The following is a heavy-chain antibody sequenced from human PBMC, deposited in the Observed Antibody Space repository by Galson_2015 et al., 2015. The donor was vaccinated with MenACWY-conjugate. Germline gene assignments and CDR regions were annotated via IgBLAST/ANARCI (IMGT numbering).Heavy chain of an antibody. J-gene: IGHJ4*02. D-gene: IGHD3-10*01. V-gene: IGHV3-23*01. CDR3: AKGTTSFRGVIIPCAFDF. CDR1: GFTFNKFD. Sequence: SLRLSCAASGFTFNKFDMAWVRQAPGKGLEWVSRISASGGNRFYTDSVKGRFTISRDNSRNTLDLQMNSLAAEDTALYYCAKGTTSFRGVIIPCAFDFWGQESLV. CDR2: ISASGGNR.